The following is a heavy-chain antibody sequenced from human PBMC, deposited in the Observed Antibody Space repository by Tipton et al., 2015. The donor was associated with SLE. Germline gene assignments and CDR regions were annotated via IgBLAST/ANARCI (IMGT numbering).Heavy chain of an antibody. J-gene: IGHJ6*02. CDR2: LYSAGST. CDR3: TRRVGSYYGMDV. Sequence: SLRLSCAVYGGSFSGYYWSWIRQPPGKGLDWVSVLYSAGSTFYADSVKGRFTISRDNSKNTLYLQMNGLRPEDTAVYFCTRRVGSYYGMDVWGQGTTVTVSS. CDR1: GGSFSGYY. D-gene: IGHD3-10*01. V-gene: IGHV3-66*02.